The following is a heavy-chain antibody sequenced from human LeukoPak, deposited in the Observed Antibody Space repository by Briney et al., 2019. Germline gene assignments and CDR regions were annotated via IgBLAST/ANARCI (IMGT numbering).Heavy chain of an antibody. CDR2: ISGNGGST. Sequence: GGSLRLSCAASGFTFSSYAMSWVRQAPGKGLEWVSAISGNGGSTYYADSVKGRFTISRDNSKNTLYLQMNSLRAEDTAVYYCAPRIRGRGIDYWGQGTLVTVSS. CDR1: GFTFSSYA. J-gene: IGHJ4*02. V-gene: IGHV3-23*01. D-gene: IGHD3-3*02. CDR3: APRIRGRGIDY.